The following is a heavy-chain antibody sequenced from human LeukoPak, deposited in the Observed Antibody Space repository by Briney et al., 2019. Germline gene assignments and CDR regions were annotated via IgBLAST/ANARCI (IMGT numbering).Heavy chain of an antibody. CDR2: INAGNGNT. Sequence: ASVKVSCKASGYTFTSYAMHWVRQAPGQRLEWMGWINAGNGNTKYSQEFQGRVTITRDTSASTAYMELSSLRSEDTAVYYCAKGSRIVVVVAATPDAFDIWGQGTMVTVSS. CDR3: AKGSRIVVVVAATPDAFDI. CDR1: GYTFTSYA. V-gene: IGHV1-3*03. J-gene: IGHJ3*02. D-gene: IGHD2-15*01.